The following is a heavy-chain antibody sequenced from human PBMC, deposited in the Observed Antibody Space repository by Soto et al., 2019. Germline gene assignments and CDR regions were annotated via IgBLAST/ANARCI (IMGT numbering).Heavy chain of an antibody. Sequence: GGSLRLSCAASRFTFSAYAMSWVRQAPGKGLEWVSGISTSGGSTYYADSVKGRFTISRDNSKHTLYLQMNSLRAEDTAVYYCAKDSDYSDLNSYFDFWGHGTLVTVSS. J-gene: IGHJ4*01. CDR1: RFTFSAYA. V-gene: IGHV3-23*01. CDR3: AKDSDYSDLNSYFDF. D-gene: IGHD4-17*01. CDR2: ISTSGGST.